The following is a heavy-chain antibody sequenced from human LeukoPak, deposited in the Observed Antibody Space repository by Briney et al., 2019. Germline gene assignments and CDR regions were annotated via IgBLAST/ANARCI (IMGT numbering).Heavy chain of an antibody. CDR2: IYSGGST. CDR3: ARASGSNNYYGMHV. D-gene: IGHD3-10*01. J-gene: IGHJ6*02. V-gene: IGHV3-53*04. CDR1: GFTVSSNY. Sequence: PGGSLRLSCAASGFTVSSNYMSWVRQAPGKGLEWVSVIYSGGSTYYADSVKGRFTISRHNSKNTLYLQMNSLRAEDTAVYYCARASGSNNYYGMHVWGQGTTVTVSS.